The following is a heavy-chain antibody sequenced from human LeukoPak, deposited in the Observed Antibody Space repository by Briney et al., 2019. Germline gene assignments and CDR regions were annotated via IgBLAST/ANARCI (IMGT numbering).Heavy chain of an antibody. V-gene: IGHV4-59*01. Sequence: SETLSLTCTVSGGSISSYYWSWIRQPPGKGLEWIGYIYYSGSTNYNPSLKSRVTISVDTSKNQFSLKLSSVTAADTAVYYCARDFDGSSRGIRFDPWGQGTLVTVSS. J-gene: IGHJ5*02. D-gene: IGHD1-26*01. CDR1: GGSISSYY. CDR3: ARDFDGSSRGIRFDP. CDR2: IYYSGST.